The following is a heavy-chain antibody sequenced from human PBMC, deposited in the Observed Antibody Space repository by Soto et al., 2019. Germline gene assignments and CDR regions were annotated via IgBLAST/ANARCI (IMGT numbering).Heavy chain of an antibody. CDR3: ASVRGGYYYGMDV. V-gene: IGHV4-4*02. CDR1: GGSISSSNW. Sequence: QVQLQESGPGLVKPSGTLSLTCAVSGGSISSSNWWSWVRQPPGKGLEWIGEIYHSGSTNYNPSLKSRGTIAVDKSKNQFSRKRSAVTAADTAVDYCASVRGGYYYGMDVWGQGTTVTVSS. J-gene: IGHJ6*02. D-gene: IGHD3-10*02. CDR2: IYHSGST.